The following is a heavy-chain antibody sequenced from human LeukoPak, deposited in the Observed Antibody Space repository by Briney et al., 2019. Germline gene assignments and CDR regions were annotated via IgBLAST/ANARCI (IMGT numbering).Heavy chain of an antibody. CDR1: GYTFTAYY. CDR2: INPNSGGT. D-gene: IGHD6-13*01. Sequence: ASVKVSCKASGYTFTAYYMHWVRQAPGQGLEWMGWINPNSGGTNYAQKFQGRVTMTRDTSISTAYMELSRLRSDDTAVYYCARDPQFPYSSSWYDHWGQGTLVTVSS. J-gene: IGHJ5*02. V-gene: IGHV1-2*02. CDR3: ARDPQFPYSSSWYDH.